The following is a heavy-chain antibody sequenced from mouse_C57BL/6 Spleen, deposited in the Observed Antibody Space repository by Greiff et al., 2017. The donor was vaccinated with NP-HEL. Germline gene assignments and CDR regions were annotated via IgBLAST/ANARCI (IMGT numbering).Heavy chain of an antibody. CDR3: ARNDFPRGYAMDY. Sequence: QVQLQQPGAELVRPGSSVKLSCKASGYTFTSYWMHWVKQRPIHGLEWIGNIDPSDSETHYNQKFKDKATLTVDKSSSTAYMQLSSLTSEDSAVYYGARNDFPRGYAMDYGGQGTSVTVSS. CDR1: GYTFTSYW. CDR2: IDPSDSET. J-gene: IGHJ4*01. V-gene: IGHV1-52*01. D-gene: IGHD2-12*01.